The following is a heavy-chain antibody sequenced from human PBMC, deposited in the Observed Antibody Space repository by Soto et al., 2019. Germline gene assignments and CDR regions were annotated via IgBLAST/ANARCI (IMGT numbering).Heavy chain of an antibody. D-gene: IGHD1-7*01. Sequence: SVKVSCKASGFTFTSSAVQWVRQARGQRLEWIGWIVVGSGNTNYAQKFQERVTITRDMSTSTAYMELSSLRSEDTAVYYCAAYNWNYVYYFDYWGQGTLVTVSS. J-gene: IGHJ4*02. CDR1: GFTFTSSA. CDR2: IVVGSGNT. V-gene: IGHV1-58*01. CDR3: AAYNWNYVYYFDY.